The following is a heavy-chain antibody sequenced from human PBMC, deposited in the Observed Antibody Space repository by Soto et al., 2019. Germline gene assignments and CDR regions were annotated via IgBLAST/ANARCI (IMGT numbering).Heavy chain of an antibody. CDR1: RFSSSLFW. V-gene: IGHV3-7*03. Sequence: PGVCLRLSWAAARFSSSLFWMRWVRQTPGKGLEWVANINEDGTEKFFADSVKGRFTISRDNAKNSLSLQMNSLTADDTAVYYCARTGWPQSSYYFDYWGQGTMVTVSS. CDR3: ARTGWPQSSYYFDY. CDR2: INEDGTEK. D-gene: IGHD3-16*01. J-gene: IGHJ4*02.